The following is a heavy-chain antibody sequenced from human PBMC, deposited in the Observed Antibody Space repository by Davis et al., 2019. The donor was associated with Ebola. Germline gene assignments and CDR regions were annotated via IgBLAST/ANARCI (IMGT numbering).Heavy chain of an antibody. CDR1: GFISSSYW. Sequence: GGSLRLSCAASGFISSSYWMSWVRQAPGKGLEWVANMNPDGSERYYVDSVKGLFTISRDNAKNSLYLQMNSLRAEDTAVYYCARDLYLGSWNYYGMDVWGQGTTVTVSS. J-gene: IGHJ6*02. CDR3: ARDLYLGSWNYYGMDV. CDR2: MNPDGSER. D-gene: IGHD2-2*02. V-gene: IGHV3-7*01.